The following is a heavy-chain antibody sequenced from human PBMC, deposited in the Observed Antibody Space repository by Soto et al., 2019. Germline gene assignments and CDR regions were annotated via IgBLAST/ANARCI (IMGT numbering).Heavy chain of an antibody. V-gene: IGHV3-23*01. D-gene: IGHD6-13*01. CDR2: ISGSGVST. J-gene: IGHJ1*01. CDR1: GFTFSSYA. Sequence: PGGSLRLSCAASGFTFSSYAMSWVRQAPGKGLEWVSAISGSGVSTYYADSVKGRFTISRDNSKNTLYLQMNSLRAEDTAVYYCAKAGYSSSWYTRYDSASWRQGHLXTV. CDR3: AKAGYSSSWYTRYDSAS.